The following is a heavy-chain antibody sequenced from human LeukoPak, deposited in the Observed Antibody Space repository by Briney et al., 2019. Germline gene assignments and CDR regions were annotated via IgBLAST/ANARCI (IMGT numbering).Heavy chain of an antibody. CDR3: ARGYCSSTSCYAPDAFDI. V-gene: IGHV1-69*13. Sequence: SVKVSCKASGGTFSSYAISWVRQAPGQGLEWMGGIIPIFGTANYAQKFQGRVTITADESTSTAYMELSSLRSEDTAVYYCARGYCSSTSCYAPDAFDIWGQGTMVTVSS. D-gene: IGHD2-2*01. CDR1: GGTFSSYA. J-gene: IGHJ3*02. CDR2: IIPIFGTA.